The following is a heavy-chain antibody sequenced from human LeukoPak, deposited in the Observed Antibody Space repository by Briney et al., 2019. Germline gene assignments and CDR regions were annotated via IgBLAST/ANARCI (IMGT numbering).Heavy chain of an antibody. V-gene: IGHV4-4*02. CDR1: GGSISSSNW. Sequence: SETLSLTCAVSGGSISSSNWWSWVRQPPGKGLEWIGEIYHSGSTNYNPSLKSRVTISVDKSKNQFSLKLSSVTAADTAVYYCASSPGGYSYGIFDCWGQGTLVTVSS. D-gene: IGHD5-18*01. J-gene: IGHJ4*02. CDR3: ASSPGGYSYGIFDC. CDR2: IYHSGST.